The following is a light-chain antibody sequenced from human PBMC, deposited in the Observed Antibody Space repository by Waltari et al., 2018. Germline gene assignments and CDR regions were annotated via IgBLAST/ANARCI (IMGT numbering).Light chain of an antibody. CDR3: SSYAGGGRVV. V-gene: IGLV2-23*02. CDR2: EVV. CDR1: SRDVGTYDL. J-gene: IGLJ2*01. Sequence: QSALTQPASVSGSLGQSITFSCTGTSRDVGTYDLVSWYRQYPGEAPRLMIYEVVKRPSRVSNRFSGSKSGNMASLTISGLQAEDEVHYYCSSYAGGGRVVFGGGTKLTVL.